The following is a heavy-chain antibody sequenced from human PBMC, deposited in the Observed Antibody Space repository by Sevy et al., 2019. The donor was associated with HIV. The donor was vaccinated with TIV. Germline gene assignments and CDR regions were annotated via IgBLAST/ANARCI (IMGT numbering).Heavy chain of an antibody. CDR1: GGSISSSSYY. CDR2: IYYSGST. Sequence: SETLSLTCTVSGGSISSSSYYWGWIRQPPGKGLEWIGSIYYSGSTYYNPSLKSRVTISVDTSKNQFSLKLSSVTAADRAGYYCARHGPGDYYDSGSYYSLYKPNTNGDYYYYYYYMDVWGKGTTVTVSS. CDR3: ARHGPGDYYDSGSYYSLYKPNTNGDYYYYYYYMDV. V-gene: IGHV4-39*01. D-gene: IGHD3-10*01. J-gene: IGHJ6*03.